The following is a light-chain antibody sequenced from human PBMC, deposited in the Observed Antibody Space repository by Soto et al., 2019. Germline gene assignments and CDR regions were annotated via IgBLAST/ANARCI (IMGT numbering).Light chain of an antibody. J-gene: IGLJ1*01. Sequence: SVLTQPSSVSGAAGQSITISCTGTSSDVGGYNFVTWYQQYPGKAPKLVIHDVTRRPSGVSNRFSGSKSGTTASLTISGLQAEDEADYYCCSYTSSTSYVFGTGTKVTVL. V-gene: IGLV2-14*01. CDR3: CSYTSSTSYV. CDR1: SSDVGGYNF. CDR2: DVT.